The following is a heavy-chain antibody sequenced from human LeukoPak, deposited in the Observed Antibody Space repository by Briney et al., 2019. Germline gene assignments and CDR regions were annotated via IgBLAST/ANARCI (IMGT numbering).Heavy chain of an antibody. CDR3: AELGITMVRGV. CDR2: MSSSGSTI. J-gene: IGHJ6*04. V-gene: IGHV3-48*04. CDR1: GFIFSSYW. Sequence: GGSLRLSCAASGFIFSSYWMSWVRQAPGKGLEWVSYMSSSGSTIYYADAVNGRCTISRDNAKNSLYLQMHSLRAEDTAVYYCAELGITMVRGVWGKGTTVTISS. D-gene: IGHD3-10*01.